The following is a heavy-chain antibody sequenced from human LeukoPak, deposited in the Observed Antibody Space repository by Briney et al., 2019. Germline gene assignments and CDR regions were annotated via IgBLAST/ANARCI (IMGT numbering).Heavy chain of an antibody. CDR3: ARALQDIVVVVAAIWFDP. V-gene: IGHV3-30*04. Sequence: GGSLRLSCADSGFTFSSYAMHWVRQAPGKGLEWVAVISYDGRDKYYADSVKGRVTISRDNSKNTLYLQMNSLRAEDTAVYYCARALQDIVVVVAAIWFDPWGQGTLVTVSS. CDR1: GFTFSSYA. D-gene: IGHD2-15*01. CDR2: ISYDGRDK. J-gene: IGHJ5*02.